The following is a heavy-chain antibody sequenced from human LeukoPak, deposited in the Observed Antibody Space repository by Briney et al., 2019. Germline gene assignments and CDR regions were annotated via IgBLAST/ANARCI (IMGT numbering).Heavy chain of an antibody. Sequence: ASVKISCKASGYTFTSYDINWVRRATGQGLEWMGWMNPNSGNTGYAQKFQGRVTMTRNTSISTAYMELSSLRSEDTAVYYCARGRGCSGGSCYLFSILDRFDYWGQGTLVTVSS. CDR1: GYTFTSYD. V-gene: IGHV1-8*01. J-gene: IGHJ4*02. CDR2: MNPNSGNT. D-gene: IGHD2-15*01. CDR3: ARGRGCSGGSCYLFSILDRFDY.